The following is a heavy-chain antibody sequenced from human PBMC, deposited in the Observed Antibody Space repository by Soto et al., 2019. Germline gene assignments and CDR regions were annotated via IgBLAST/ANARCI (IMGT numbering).Heavy chain of an antibody. CDR1: GFTFSSYE. D-gene: IGHD3-16*01. CDR2: ISSSGYPI. Sequence: EVQLVESGGALVQPGGSLRLSCAASGFTFSSYEMNWVRQAPGRGLEWVSYISSSGYPIYYADSVKGRFTISRDNAKNSLYLQMNSLRAEDTAVYYCARPQCTSTLHYVSVCRFDVWGQGTMVTVSS. V-gene: IGHV3-48*03. CDR3: ARPQCTSTLHYVSVCRFDV. J-gene: IGHJ3*01.